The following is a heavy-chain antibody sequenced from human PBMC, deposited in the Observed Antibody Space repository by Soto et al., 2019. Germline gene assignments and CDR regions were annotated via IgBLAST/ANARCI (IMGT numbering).Heavy chain of an antibody. J-gene: IGHJ6*01. CDR3: ARSPSSSSSPSYYYFFGMDV. CDR1: GYTFTDYY. V-gene: IGHV1-2*02. Sequence: QVQVLQSGAEVKKPGASVKVSCKASGYTFTDYYMHWVRQAPGQGLEWMGWINPNSGGTNYARKFQGRVTMTRDKSIYTAFMELSSLIFDDTAVYYCARSPSSSSSPSYYYFFGMDVW. D-gene: IGHD6-6*01. CDR2: INPNSGGT.